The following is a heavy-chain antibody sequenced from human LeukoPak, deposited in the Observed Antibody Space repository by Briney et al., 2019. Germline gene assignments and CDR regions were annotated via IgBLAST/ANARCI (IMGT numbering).Heavy chain of an antibody. D-gene: IGHD2-21*01. J-gene: IGHJ6*03. V-gene: IGHV3-30*18. CDR1: GFTFSRYG. CDR3: GKVRGDYAAFYYYMDV. Sequence: GGSLRLSCAASGFTFSRYGMHWVRQAPGKGLEWVAVISYDGRNKYYADSVKGRFTISRDNVKNTLYLQMDSLRAEDTAVYYCGKVRGDYAAFYYYMDVWGKGTTVTVSS. CDR2: ISYDGRNK.